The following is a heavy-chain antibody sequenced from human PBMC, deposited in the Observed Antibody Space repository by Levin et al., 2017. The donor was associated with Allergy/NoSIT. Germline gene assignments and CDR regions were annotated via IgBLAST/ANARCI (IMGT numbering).Heavy chain of an antibody. J-gene: IGHJ4*02. CDR2: IYYSGST. CDR3: ARDGSVAGTLFDY. V-gene: IGHV4-39*07. CDR1: GGSISSSSYY. Sequence: SQTLSLTCTVSGGSISSSSYYWGWIRQPPGKGLEWIGSIYYSGSTYYNPSLKSRVTISVDTSKNQFSLKLSSVTAADTAVYYCARDGSVAGTLFDYWGQGTLVTVSS. D-gene: IGHD6-19*01.